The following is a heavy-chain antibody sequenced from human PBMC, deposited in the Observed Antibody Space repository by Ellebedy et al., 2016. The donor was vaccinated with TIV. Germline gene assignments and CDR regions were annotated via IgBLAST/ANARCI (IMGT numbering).Heavy chain of an antibody. J-gene: IGHJ4*02. D-gene: IGHD3-16*01. V-gene: IGHV3-23*01. CDR1: GFTFSSYA. Sequence: GESLKISCAASGFTFSSYAMSWVRQAPGKGLEWVSAISGSGGKTYYAGSVKGRFTISRDNSKNTLYLQMNSRRAEDTAVYYCAKDQTAILGEFDYWGQGTLVTVSS. CDR2: ISGSGGKT. CDR3: AKDQTAILGEFDY.